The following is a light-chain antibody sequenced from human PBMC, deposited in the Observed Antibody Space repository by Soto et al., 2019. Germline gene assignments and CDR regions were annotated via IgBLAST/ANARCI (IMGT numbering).Light chain of an antibody. V-gene: IGLV2-11*01. Sequence: QPVLTQPRSVSGSPGQSVTISCTGTSSDVGGYNYVSWYQQHPGKAPKLMIYDVSKRPSGVPDRFSGSKSVNTASLTISGLQAEDEADYYCCSYAGSYSYVFGTGTKLTVL. J-gene: IGLJ1*01. CDR3: CSYAGSYSYV. CDR1: SSDVGGYNY. CDR2: DVS.